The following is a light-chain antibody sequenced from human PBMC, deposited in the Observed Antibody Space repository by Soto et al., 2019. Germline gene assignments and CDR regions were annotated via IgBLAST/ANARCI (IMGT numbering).Light chain of an antibody. V-gene: IGLV1-44*01. J-gene: IGLJ2*01. CDR1: GSSIGTNT. CDR2: GNN. Sequence: QSVLTQPPSLSGTPGQRVTISCSGSGSSIGTNTVNWYRQLPGTAPKLLIYGNNQRPSGVPDRFSGSKSGTSASLAISGLQSEDEAEYYCAAWDGSLNNVLFGGGTKVTVL. CDR3: AAWDGSLNNVL.